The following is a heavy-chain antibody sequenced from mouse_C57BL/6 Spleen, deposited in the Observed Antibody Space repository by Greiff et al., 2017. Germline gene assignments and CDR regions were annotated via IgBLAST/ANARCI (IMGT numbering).Heavy chain of an antibody. J-gene: IGHJ4*01. CDR3: ASGRLPLDYAMDY. V-gene: IGHV7-3*01. CDR1: GFTFTDYY. D-gene: IGHD5-5*01. Sequence: EVKVVESGGGLVQPGGSLSLSCAASGFTFTDYYMSWVRQPPGKALEWLGFIRNKANGYTTEYSASVKGRFTISRDNSQSILYLQMNALRAEDSATYYCASGRLPLDYAMDYWGQGTSVTVSS. CDR2: IRNKANGYTT.